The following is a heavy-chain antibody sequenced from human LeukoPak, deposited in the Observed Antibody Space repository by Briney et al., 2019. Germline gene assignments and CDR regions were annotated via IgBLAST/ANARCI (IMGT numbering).Heavy chain of an antibody. J-gene: IGHJ6*02. CDR1: GFTFSSYA. CDR2: ISYDGSNK. CDR3: ARDTETSREYYYGMDV. V-gene: IGHV3-30*04. Sequence: GGSLRLSCAASGFTFSSYAMSWVRQAPGKGLEWVAVISYDGSNKYYADSVKGRFTISRDNSKNTLYLQMNSLRAEDTAVYYCARDTETSREYYYGMDVWGQGTTVTVSS. D-gene: IGHD2-2*01.